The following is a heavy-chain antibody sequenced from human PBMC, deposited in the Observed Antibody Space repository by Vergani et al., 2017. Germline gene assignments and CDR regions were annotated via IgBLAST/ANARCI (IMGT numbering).Heavy chain of an antibody. D-gene: IGHD3/OR15-3a*01. CDR3: ARGVLDSKYRHNWFGP. Sequence: QEQLVQSGAEVRKPGASVKVSCKASGYNFTSFDINWVRLATGQGLEWMGWMNPKSGNTAYAAKFQGRITMTRDSSTATAYMEMKSLRSEDTVIYFCARGVLDSKYRHNWFGPWGQGTVVTVSS. CDR1: GYNFTSFD. CDR2: MNPKSGNT. J-gene: IGHJ5*02. V-gene: IGHV1-8*01.